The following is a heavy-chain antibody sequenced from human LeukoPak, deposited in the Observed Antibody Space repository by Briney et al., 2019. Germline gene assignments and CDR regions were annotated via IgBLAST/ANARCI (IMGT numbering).Heavy chain of an antibody. CDR2: TSSSSSYI. CDR3: ARDPYSGNYGSYYYYYMDV. V-gene: IGHV3-21*01. D-gene: IGHD3-22*01. J-gene: IGHJ6*03. CDR1: GFTFSSYS. Sequence: GGSLRLSCAASGFTFSSYSMNWVRQAPRKGLEWVSSTSSSSSYIYYADSVKGRFTISRDNAKNSLYLQINSLGPEDTAVYFCARDPYSGNYGSYYYYYMDVWGKGTTVTVSS.